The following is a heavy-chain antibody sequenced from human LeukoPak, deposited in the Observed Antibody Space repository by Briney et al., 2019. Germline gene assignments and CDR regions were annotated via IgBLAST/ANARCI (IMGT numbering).Heavy chain of an antibody. CDR1: EFTFSRYW. CDR3: ATFDYFGSGGLFDC. Sequence: TGGSLRLSCAVSEFTFSRYWMSWVRRAPGKGLEWVANINQDGSEDAYVDSVKGRFTISRDNARNSLYLRMNSLRAEDTAVYYCATFDYFGSGGLFDCWGQGTLVTVSS. J-gene: IGHJ4*02. CDR2: INQDGSED. V-gene: IGHV3-7*01. D-gene: IGHD3-10*01.